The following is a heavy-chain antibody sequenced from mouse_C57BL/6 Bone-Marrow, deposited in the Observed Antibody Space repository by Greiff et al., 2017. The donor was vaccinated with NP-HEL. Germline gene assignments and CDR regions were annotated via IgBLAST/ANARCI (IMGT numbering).Heavy chain of an antibody. CDR3: ARDSYSNSWFAY. CDR1: GFTFSDFY. CDR2: SRNKANDYTT. D-gene: IGHD2-5*01. V-gene: IGHV7-1*01. Sequence: EVKLVESGGGLVQSGRSLRLSCATSGFTFSDFYMEWVRQAPGKGLEWIAASRNKANDYTTEYSASVKGRFIVSRDTSQSILYLQMNALRAEDTAIYYCARDSYSNSWFAYWGQGTLVTVSA. J-gene: IGHJ3*01.